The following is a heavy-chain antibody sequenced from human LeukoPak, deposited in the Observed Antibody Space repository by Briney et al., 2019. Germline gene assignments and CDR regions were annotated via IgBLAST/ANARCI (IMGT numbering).Heavy chain of an antibody. CDR1: GYTFTSYD. CDR2: MNPNSGNT. V-gene: IGHV1-8*03. CDR3: ARVSDFWSGYYLDY. J-gene: IGHJ4*02. Sequence: ASVKVSCKASGYTFTSYDINWVRQATGQGLEWMGWMNPNSGNTGYAQKFQGRVTITRNTSISTAYMELSSLGSEDTAVYYCARVSDFWSGYYLDYWGQGTLVTVSS. D-gene: IGHD3-3*01.